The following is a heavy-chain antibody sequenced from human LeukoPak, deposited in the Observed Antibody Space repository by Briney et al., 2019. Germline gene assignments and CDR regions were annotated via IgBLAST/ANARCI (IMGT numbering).Heavy chain of an antibody. V-gene: IGHV4-30-4*08. D-gene: IGHD2-2*01. Sequence: SQTLSLTCTVSGGSISSGDYYWSWIRQPPGKGLEWFGYIYYAGSTYYNPSLKSRITISLDTSRNQFSLKLSSVTAADTAVYYCAALLGYCSSTGCYSTFDYWGQGTLVTVSS. CDR1: GGSISSGDYY. CDR3: AALLGYCSSTGCYSTFDY. CDR2: IYYAGST. J-gene: IGHJ4*02.